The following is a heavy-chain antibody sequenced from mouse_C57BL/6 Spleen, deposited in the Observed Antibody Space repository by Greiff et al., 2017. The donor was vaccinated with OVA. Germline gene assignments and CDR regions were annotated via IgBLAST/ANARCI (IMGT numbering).Heavy chain of an antibody. J-gene: IGHJ2*01. D-gene: IGHD3-3*01. CDR1: GYTFTSYW. V-gene: IGHV1-61*01. Sequence: VQLQQPGAELVRPGSSVKLSCKASGYTFTSYWMDWVKQRPGQGLEWIGNIYPSDSETHYNQKFKDKATLTVDKSSSTAYMQLSSLTSEDAAVYNCARGGQTDVDYWGQGTTLTVSA. CDR2: IYPSDSET. CDR3: ARGGQTDVDY.